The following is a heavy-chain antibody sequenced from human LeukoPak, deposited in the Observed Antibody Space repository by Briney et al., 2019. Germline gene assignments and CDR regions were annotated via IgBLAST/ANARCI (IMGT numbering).Heavy chain of an antibody. V-gene: IGHV3-23*01. J-gene: IGHJ3*02. Sequence: GGSLRLSCAASGFTFSSYAMSWVRQAPGKGLEWVSAISGSGGSTYYADSVKGRFTISRDNSKNTLYLQMNSLRAEDTAVYYCAKDLLGLWWWAPGGSDAFDIWGQGTMVTVSS. D-gene: IGHD2-21*01. CDR1: GFTFSSYA. CDR2: ISGSGGST. CDR3: AKDLLGLWWWAPGGSDAFDI.